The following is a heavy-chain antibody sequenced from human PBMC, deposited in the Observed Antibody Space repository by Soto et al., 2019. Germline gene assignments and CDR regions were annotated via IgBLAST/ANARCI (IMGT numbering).Heavy chain of an antibody. Sequence: SETLSLTCTVSGGPISTYYCSWIRQPPGKGLEWIGYIHNGGSTNYKPSLKSRDTISVDTSENQFSLKLSSATAAHTAVYYCAREDRRFSSPHFDYWGQGPLVTVSS. CDR2: IHNGGST. CDR3: AREDRRFSSPHFDY. J-gene: IGHJ4*02. CDR1: GGPISTYY. V-gene: IGHV4-59*01. D-gene: IGHD3-3*01.